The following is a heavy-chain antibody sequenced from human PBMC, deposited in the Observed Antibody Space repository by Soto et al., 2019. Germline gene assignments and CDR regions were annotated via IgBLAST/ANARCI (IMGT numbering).Heavy chain of an antibody. CDR1: GGTFSSFT. J-gene: IGHJ6*02. CDR3: AKDRRADWESYYYYAMDV. D-gene: IGHD1-26*01. Sequence: QVQLVQSGAEVKKPGSSVKVSCKASGGTFSSFTISWVRQAPGQGLEWMGGIIPIYGTANYAQKLQGRVTITADASTRTAYMEPSSLRSEDTAVYYCAKDRRADWESYYYYAMDVWGQGTTVTVSS. V-gene: IGHV1-69*01. CDR2: IIPIYGTA.